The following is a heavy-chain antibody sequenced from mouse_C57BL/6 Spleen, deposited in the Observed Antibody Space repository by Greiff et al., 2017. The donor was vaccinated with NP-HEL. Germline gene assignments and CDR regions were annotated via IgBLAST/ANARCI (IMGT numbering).Heavy chain of an antibody. Sequence: VKLQQPGAELVKPGASVKVSCKASGYTFTSYWMHWVKQRPGQGLEWIGRIHPSDSDTNYNQKFKGKATLTVDKSSSTAYMQLSSLTSEDSAVYYCAMGDSSGFFAYWGQGTLVTVSA. CDR1: GYTFTSYW. D-gene: IGHD3-2*02. V-gene: IGHV1-74*01. J-gene: IGHJ3*01. CDR3: AMGDSSGFFAY. CDR2: IHPSDSDT.